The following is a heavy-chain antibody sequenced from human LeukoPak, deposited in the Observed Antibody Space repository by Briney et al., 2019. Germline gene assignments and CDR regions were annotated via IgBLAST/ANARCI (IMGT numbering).Heavy chain of an antibody. CDR2: ISYDGSNK. Sequence: PGRSLRLSCAASGFTFSSYGMHWVRQAPGKGLEWVAVISYDGSNKYYADSVKGRFTISRDNSKNTLYLQMNSLRAEDTAVYYCPKAWARGGGYWGQGTLVTVSS. CDR3: PKAWARGGGY. V-gene: IGHV3-30*18. D-gene: IGHD3-10*01. J-gene: IGHJ4*02. CDR1: GFTFSSYG.